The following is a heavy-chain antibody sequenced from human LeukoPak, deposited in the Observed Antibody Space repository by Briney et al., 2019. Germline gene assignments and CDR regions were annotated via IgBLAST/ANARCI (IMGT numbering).Heavy chain of an antibody. CDR3: AKSPGIAVAGTGYFDY. CDR1: GFTFSSYG. D-gene: IGHD6-19*01. V-gene: IGHV3-30*18. J-gene: IGHJ4*02. Sequence: GRSLRLSCAASGFTFSSYGVHWVRQAPGKGLEWVAVISYDGSNKYYADSVKGRFTISRDNSKNTLYLQMNSLRAEDTAVYYCAKSPGIAVAGTGYFDYWGQGTLVTVSS. CDR2: ISYDGSNK.